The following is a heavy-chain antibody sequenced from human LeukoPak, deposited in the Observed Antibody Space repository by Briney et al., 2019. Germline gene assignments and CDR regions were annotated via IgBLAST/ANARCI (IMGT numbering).Heavy chain of an antibody. J-gene: IGHJ4*02. CDR2: IYYSGST. V-gene: IGHV4-61*01. Sequence: TSETLSLTCTVSGASINSGSYYWAWIRQPPGKGLEWIGYIYYSGSTNYNPSLKSRVTISVDTSKNQFSLKLSSVTAADTAVYYCARDVFADYGGHGFDYWGQGTLVTVSS. CDR3: ARDVFADYGGHGFDY. D-gene: IGHD4-23*01. CDR1: GASINSGSYY.